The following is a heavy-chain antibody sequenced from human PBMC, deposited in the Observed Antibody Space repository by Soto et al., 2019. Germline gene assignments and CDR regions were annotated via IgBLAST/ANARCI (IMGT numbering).Heavy chain of an antibody. Sequence: PSETLSLTCTVTAGAISGYYCTWIRQSDGEGLEWIGRIYSSGSTNYNPSLKSRVTISLDTSMNYFSLSLSSVTAADTAVYYCARGQRFSDWIDPWGQGTLVNVSS. J-gene: IGHJ5*02. V-gene: IGHV4-4*07. CDR2: IYSSGST. CDR1: AGAISGYY. D-gene: IGHD3-3*01. CDR3: ARGQRFSDWIDP.